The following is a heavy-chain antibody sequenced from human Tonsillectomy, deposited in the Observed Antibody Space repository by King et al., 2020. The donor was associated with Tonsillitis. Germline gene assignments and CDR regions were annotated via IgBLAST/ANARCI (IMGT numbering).Heavy chain of an antibody. J-gene: IGHJ4*02. CDR3: ARFGGPFFSSDY. CDR2: ISYSGNT. V-gene: IGHV4-59*08. CDR1: GGSISSYY. Sequence: VQLQESGPGLVKPSETLSLTCTVSGGSISSYYWSWIRQPPGKGLEWIGYISYSGNTNYNPSLKSRVTISVDTSKNQFSLKLSSVTAADTAVYYCARFGGPFFSSDYWGQGILVTVSS. D-gene: IGHD3-10*01.